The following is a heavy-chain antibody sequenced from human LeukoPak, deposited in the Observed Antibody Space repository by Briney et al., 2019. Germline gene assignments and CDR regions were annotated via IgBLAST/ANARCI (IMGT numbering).Heavy chain of an antibody. CDR2: IYYSGST. CDR1: GGSISSYY. V-gene: IGHV4-59*08. D-gene: IGHD3-22*01. Sequence: PSETLSLTCTVSGGSISSYYWSWIRQPPGKGLEWIGYIYYSGSTNYNPSLKSRVTISVDTSKNQFSLKLSSVTAADTAVYYCARHLDYDSSAHDAFDIWGQGTMVTVSS. J-gene: IGHJ3*02. CDR3: ARHLDYDSSAHDAFDI.